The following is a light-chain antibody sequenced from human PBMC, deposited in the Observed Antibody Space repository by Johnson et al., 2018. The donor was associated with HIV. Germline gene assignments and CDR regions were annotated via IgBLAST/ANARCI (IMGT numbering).Light chain of an antibody. CDR2: ENN. CDR1: NSNIGNNY. V-gene: IGLV1-51*02. J-gene: IGLJ1*01. Sequence: QSVLTQPHSVSAAPGQKVTISCSGSNSNIGNNYVSWYQHLPGTGPKLLIYENNKRPSGIPDRFSGSKSGTAATLGITGLQTGDEAAYYCGTWNSSLSAHNYVFGTVTEVTVL. CDR3: GTWNSSLSAHNYV.